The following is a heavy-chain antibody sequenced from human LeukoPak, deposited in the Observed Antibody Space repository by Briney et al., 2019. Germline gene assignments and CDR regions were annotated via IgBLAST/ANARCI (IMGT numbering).Heavy chain of an antibody. Sequence: ASMKVSCKASGYTFTSYGISWVRQAPGQGLEWMGWISAYNGNTNYAQKLQGRVTMTTDTSTSTAYMELRSLRSDDTAVYYCARDCSGGSCYDYWGQGTLVTVSS. CDR3: ARDCSGGSCYDY. CDR2: ISAYNGNT. J-gene: IGHJ4*02. V-gene: IGHV1-18*01. D-gene: IGHD2-15*01. CDR1: GYTFTSYG.